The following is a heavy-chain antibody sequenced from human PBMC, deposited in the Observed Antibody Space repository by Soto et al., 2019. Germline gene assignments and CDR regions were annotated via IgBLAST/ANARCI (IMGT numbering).Heavy chain of an antibody. CDR2: IKQDGSEK. J-gene: IGHJ4*01. CDR1: GFTFSNYW. CDR3: ARVAYSYGWIYDY. Sequence: PGGSLRLSCAASGFTFSNYWMSWVRQAPGKGLQWVVNIKQDGSEKYYMDSVRGRFTVSRDNAKNSLFLQMNSLRAEDTAVYFCARVAYSYGWIYDYWGQGSLVTV. V-gene: IGHV3-7*01. D-gene: IGHD6-19*01.